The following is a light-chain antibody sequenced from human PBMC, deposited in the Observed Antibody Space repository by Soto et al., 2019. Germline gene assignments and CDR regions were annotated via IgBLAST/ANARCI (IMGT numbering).Light chain of an antibody. CDR1: SSDVGGYNY. V-gene: IGLV2-14*01. Sequence: QSALTQPASVSGSPGQSITISCTGTSSDVGGYNYVSWYQQHPGKAPKLMIYDVSNRSAGVSNCFAGSKSGTTASLTISGLQAEDEADYYCSSYTSSSTLVFGGGTKLTVL. CDR3: SSYTSSSTLV. J-gene: IGLJ3*02. CDR2: DVS.